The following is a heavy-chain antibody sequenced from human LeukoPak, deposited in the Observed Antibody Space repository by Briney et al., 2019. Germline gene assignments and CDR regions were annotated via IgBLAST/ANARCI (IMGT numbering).Heavy chain of an antibody. V-gene: IGHV1-2*02. CDR3: ARVGITMVRGVSSYYFDY. D-gene: IGHD3-10*01. CDR1: GYTFTGYY. Sequence: ASVKVSCKASGYTFTGYYMHWVRQAPGQGLEWMGWINPNSGGTNYAQKFPGRVTMTRDTSISTAYMELSRLRSDDTAVYYCARVGITMVRGVSSYYFDYWGQGTLVTVSS. CDR2: INPNSGGT. J-gene: IGHJ4*02.